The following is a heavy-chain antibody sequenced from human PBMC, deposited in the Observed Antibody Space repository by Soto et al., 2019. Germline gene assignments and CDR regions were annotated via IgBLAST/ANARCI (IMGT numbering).Heavy chain of an antibody. CDR3: ARDRGYSGYGDY. V-gene: IGHV1-18*01. D-gene: IGHD5-12*01. J-gene: IGHJ4*02. CDR1: GYTFTSYG. Sequence: QVQLVQSGAEVKKPGASVKVSCKASGYTFTSYGISWVRQAPGQGLEWMGWISAYNGSTNYAQKLQGRVTMTTATSTSTAYLALRRLTSHDTPVYYSARDRGYSGYGDYWGQGTLVTVSS. CDR2: ISAYNGST.